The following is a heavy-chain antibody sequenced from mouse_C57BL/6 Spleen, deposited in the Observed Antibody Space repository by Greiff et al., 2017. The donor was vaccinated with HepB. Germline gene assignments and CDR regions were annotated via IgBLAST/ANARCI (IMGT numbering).Heavy chain of an antibody. CDR3: TREADYYGSSPAWFAY. J-gene: IGHJ3*01. CDR2: ISSGGDYI. D-gene: IGHD1-1*01. V-gene: IGHV5-9-1*02. Sequence: EVKLQESGEGLVKPGGSLKLSCAASGFTFSSYAMSWVRQTPEKRLEWVAYISSGGDYIYYADTVKGRFTISRDNARNTLYLQMSSLKSEDTAMYYCTREADYYGSSPAWFAYWGQGTLVTVSA. CDR1: GFTFSSYA.